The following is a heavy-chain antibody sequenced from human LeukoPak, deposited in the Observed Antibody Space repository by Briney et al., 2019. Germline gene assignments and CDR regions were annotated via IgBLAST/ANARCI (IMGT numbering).Heavy chain of an antibody. CDR2: IYPGDSDT. CDR3: ARHRYYYDSSGHFDY. V-gene: IGHV5-51*01. D-gene: IGHD3-22*01. CDR1: GYSFTSCW. J-gene: IGHJ4*02. Sequence: PGESLKISCKGSGYSFTSCWIGWVRQMPGKGLQWMGIIYPGDSDTRYSPSFQGQVTISADKSISTAYLQWSSLKASDTAMYYCARHRYYYDSSGHFDYWGQGTLVTVSS.